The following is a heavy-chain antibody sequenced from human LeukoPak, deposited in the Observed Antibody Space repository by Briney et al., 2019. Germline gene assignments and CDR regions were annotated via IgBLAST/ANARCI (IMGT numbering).Heavy chain of an antibody. V-gene: IGHV3-53*01. CDR2: IYSGGST. D-gene: IGHD1-26*01. J-gene: IGHJ4*02. Sequence: GGSLRLSCAASGFTVSSNYMSWVRQAPGKGLKWVSVIYSGGSTYYAESVKGRFTISRDNSKNTLYHQMNSLRAEDTAVYNGTRDLGDSFDYWGQGTLVTVSS. CDR3: TRDLGDSFDY. CDR1: GFTVSSNY.